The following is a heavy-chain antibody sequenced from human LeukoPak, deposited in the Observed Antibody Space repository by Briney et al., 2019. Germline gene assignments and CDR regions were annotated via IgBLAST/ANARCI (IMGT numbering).Heavy chain of an antibody. D-gene: IGHD6-19*01. CDR1: GYTFTNYD. CDR3: ARAPSWGGLSSGSYYFDY. J-gene: IGHJ4*02. Sequence: ASVKVSCKASGYTFTNYDINWVRQAPGQGLEWMGWMNPNRGNTGYAQKFQGRVTITRNTSISTAYMELSSLRSDDTAVYYCARAPSWGGLSSGSYYFDYWGQGTLVTVSS. V-gene: IGHV1-8*03. CDR2: MNPNRGNT.